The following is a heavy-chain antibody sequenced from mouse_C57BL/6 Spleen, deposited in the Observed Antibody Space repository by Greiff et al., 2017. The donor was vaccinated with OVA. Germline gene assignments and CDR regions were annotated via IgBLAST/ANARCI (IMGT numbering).Heavy chain of an antibody. V-gene: IGHV5-4*01. CDR1: GFTFSSYA. CDR3: AREGSYYLDY. CDR2: ISDGGSYT. Sequence: DVQLVESGGGLVKPGGSLKLSCAASGFTFSSYAMSWVRQTPEKRLEWVATISDGGSYTYYPDNVKGRFTISRDNSKNNLYLQMSHLKSEDTAVYYCAREGSYYLDYWGQGTTLTVSS. J-gene: IGHJ2*01.